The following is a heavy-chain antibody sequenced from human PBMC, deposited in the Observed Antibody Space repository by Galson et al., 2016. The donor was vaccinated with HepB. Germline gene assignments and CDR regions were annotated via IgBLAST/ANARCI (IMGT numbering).Heavy chain of an antibody. V-gene: IGHV3-7*01. D-gene: IGHD3-22*01. CDR3: AKHHDINGPYYVFYYFDY. CDR2: INQDGSDR. J-gene: IGHJ4*02. CDR1: GFAFGNFW. Sequence: SLRLSCAASGFAFGNFWMSWLRQAPGEGLEWVAAINQDGSDRYYLDSVKGRFTISRDNAKNSLYLQMTSLRAEDTAVYYCAKHHDINGPYYVFYYFDYWGQGSLATVSS.